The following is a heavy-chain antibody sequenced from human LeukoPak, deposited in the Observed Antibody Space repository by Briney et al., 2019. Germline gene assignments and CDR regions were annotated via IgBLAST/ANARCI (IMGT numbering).Heavy chain of an antibody. CDR3: ARDASSDYDLGRYYFDH. V-gene: IGHV3-30*04. CDR2: ISYDGTNE. D-gene: IGHD5-12*01. J-gene: IGHJ4*02. CDR1: GFTFSRYA. Sequence: GGSLRLSCEASGFTFSRYAIHWVRPAPGKGLEWVAVISYDGTNEYFADSVKGRFTISRSNSKNTVYLQMNSLRTEDTALYYCARDASSDYDLGRYYFDHWGQGTLVTVSS.